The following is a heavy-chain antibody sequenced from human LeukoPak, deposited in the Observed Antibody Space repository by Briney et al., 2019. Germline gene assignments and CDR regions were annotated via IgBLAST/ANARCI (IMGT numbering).Heavy chain of an antibody. Sequence: EASVKVSCKASGYTFTSYGISWVRQAPGQGLEWMGYISAYNATTNYAQNLQGRVTMTTDTSTSTDYMELRRLRPDDTAVDYCARDPAAAIDPWGQGTLVTVSS. V-gene: IGHV1-18*01. CDR3: ARDPAAAIDP. D-gene: IGHD6-25*01. CDR1: GYTFTSYG. J-gene: IGHJ5*02. CDR2: ISAYNATT.